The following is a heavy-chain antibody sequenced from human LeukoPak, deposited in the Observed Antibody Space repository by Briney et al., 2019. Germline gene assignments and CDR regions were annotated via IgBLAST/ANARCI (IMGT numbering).Heavy chain of an antibody. D-gene: IGHD4-17*01. CDR1: GGSISRYY. CDR2: ISGSGGST. V-gene: IGHV3-23*01. Sequence: PSETLSLTCSVSGGSISRYYWSWIRKPPGKGLEWVSGISGSGGSTYYADSVKGRFTISRDNSNNTLYLQMNSLRAKDTAVYYCARFDYGDYEGYFDYWGQGTLVTVST. CDR3: ARFDYGDYEGYFDY. J-gene: IGHJ4*02.